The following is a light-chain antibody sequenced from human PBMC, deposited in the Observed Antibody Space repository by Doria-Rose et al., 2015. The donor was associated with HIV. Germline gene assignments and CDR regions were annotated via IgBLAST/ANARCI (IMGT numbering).Light chain of an antibody. CDR1: QSLLHSNGYNY. J-gene: IGKJ1*01. CDR2: LGS. V-gene: IGKV2-28*01. CDR3: MQALQTPWT. Sequence: LSLPVTPGEPASISCRSSQSLLHSNGYNYLNWYLQKPGQSPQLLIYLGSSRASGVPDRLSGSGSGTDFTLKISRVEAEDVGVYYCMQALQTPWTFGQGTKVEIK.